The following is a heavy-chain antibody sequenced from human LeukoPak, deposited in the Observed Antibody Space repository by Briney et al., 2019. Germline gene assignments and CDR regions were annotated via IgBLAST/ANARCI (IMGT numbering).Heavy chain of an antibody. Sequence: SETLSLTCTVSGGSISSGGYYWSWIRQHPGKGLEWIGYIYYSGSTYYNPSLKSRVTISVDTSKNQFSLRLSSVTAADTAVYYCARLWAATGWFDPWGQGTLVTVSS. J-gene: IGHJ5*02. D-gene: IGHD6-25*01. V-gene: IGHV4-31*03. CDR1: GGSISSGGYY. CDR2: IYYSGST. CDR3: ARLWAATGWFDP.